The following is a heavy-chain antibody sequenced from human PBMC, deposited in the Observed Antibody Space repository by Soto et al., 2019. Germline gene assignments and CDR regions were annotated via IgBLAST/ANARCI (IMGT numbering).Heavy chain of an antibody. V-gene: IGHV3-48*01. CDR1: GFILSDCA. D-gene: IGHD7-27*01. Sequence: EVQLVESGGGVVQPGGSLRLSCATSGFILSDCAMNWVRQAPGKGLEWVSYISSSSSVIDYADSVKGRFTISRDNARNSLYLQMTSLRAEDTAVYYCARDLSWGSNWYYYMDVWGKGTTVTVSS. J-gene: IGHJ6*03. CDR2: ISSSSSVI. CDR3: ARDLSWGSNWYYYMDV.